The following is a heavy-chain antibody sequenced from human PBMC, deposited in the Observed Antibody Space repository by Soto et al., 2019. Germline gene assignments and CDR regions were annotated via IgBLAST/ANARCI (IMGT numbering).Heavy chain of an antibody. CDR2: IYYSGST. D-gene: IGHD2-2*01. J-gene: IGHJ4*02. CDR3: ATSDCSSTSCYLDY. Sequence: SETLSLTCTVSGGSINSYYWSWIRQPPGKGLEWIGYIYYSGSTNYNPSLKSRVTISVDTSKNQFSLKPSSVTAADTAVYYCATSDCSSTSCYLDYWGQGTLVTVSS. CDR1: GGSINSYY. V-gene: IGHV4-59*08.